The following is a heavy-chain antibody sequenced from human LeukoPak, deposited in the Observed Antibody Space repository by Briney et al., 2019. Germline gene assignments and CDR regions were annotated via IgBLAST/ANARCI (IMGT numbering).Heavy chain of an antibody. CDR2: LSNTENS. J-gene: IGHJ4*02. D-gene: IGHD2-21*01. Sequence: GGSLRLSCAASGFSFRGSFMNWVRQAPGKGLEWVSLLSNTENSFYADSVKGRFTLSRDISNNTLYLHMHSLRGEDTAVYFCARAIGVVDCGTQTCYPYHFDKWGRGTLVTASS. CDR3: ARAIGVVDCGTQTCYPYHFDK. V-gene: IGHV3-66*01. CDR1: GFSFRGSF.